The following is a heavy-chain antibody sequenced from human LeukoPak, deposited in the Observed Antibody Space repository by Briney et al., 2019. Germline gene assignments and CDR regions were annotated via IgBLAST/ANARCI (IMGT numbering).Heavy chain of an antibody. V-gene: IGHV3-48*03. CDR2: ISSSGSTI. CDR1: GFTFSSYE. Sequence: GGSLRLSCAASGFTFSSYEMNWVRQAPGKGLEWVSYISSSGSTIYYADSVKGRFTISRDNAKNSLYLQMNSLRAEDTAVYYCARVVGGTAAGNYYMDVCGKGTTVTVSS. J-gene: IGHJ6*03. CDR3: ARVVGGTAAGNYYMDV. D-gene: IGHD6-13*01.